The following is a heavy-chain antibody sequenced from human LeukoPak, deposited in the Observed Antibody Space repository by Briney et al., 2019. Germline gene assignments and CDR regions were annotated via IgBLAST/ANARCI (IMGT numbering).Heavy chain of an antibody. Sequence: GGSLRLSCAASGFTFSDYYMSWIRQAPGRGLEWVSDISGSGGSTYYADSVKGRFTISRDNSKNTLYLQMNSLRAEDTAVYYCAKDHSWPPYFDYWGQGTLVTVSS. CDR1: GFTFSDYY. CDR3: AKDHSWPPYFDY. V-gene: IGHV3-23*01. J-gene: IGHJ4*02. CDR2: ISGSGGST.